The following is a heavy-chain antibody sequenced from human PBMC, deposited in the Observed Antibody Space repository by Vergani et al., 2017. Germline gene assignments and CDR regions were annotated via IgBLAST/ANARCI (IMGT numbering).Heavy chain of an antibody. J-gene: IGHJ4*02. Sequence: VQLVESGGGLVKPGGSLRLSCAASEFTFSDVWMSWVRQAPGKGLEWIGEICHTEDTKYSPSLKSRVTVSVDESRNLFSLRLNSVTAADTAVYYCATIGYRRWGYYFDYWGQGILVTVSS. V-gene: IGHV4-4*02. CDR2: ICHTEDT. CDR1: EFTFSDVW. D-gene: IGHD2-2*02. CDR3: ATIGYRRWGYYFDY.